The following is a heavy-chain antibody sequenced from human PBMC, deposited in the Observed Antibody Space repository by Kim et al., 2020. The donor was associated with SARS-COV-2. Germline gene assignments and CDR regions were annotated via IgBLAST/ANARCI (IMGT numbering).Heavy chain of an antibody. J-gene: IGHJ6*02. V-gene: IGHV1-18*04. Sequence: ASVKVSCKASGYSFPSYAIRWVRQAPGQGLEWMGRISTYNGDTNYAQRLQGRVTMTTDTSTSTAYMELRSLRSDDTAVFYCARDGLNHGSGSYYNTRNYDMDVWGQGTTVTVSS. CDR1: GYSFPSYA. CDR2: ISTYNGDT. D-gene: IGHD3-10*01. CDR3: ARDGLNHGSGSYYNTRNYDMDV.